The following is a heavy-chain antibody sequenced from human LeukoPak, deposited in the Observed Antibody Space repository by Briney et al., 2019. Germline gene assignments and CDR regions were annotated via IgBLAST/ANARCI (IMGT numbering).Heavy chain of an antibody. Sequence: GGSLRLSCAASRFTFTSNWMSCVRQAPGKGLEWVTNINRDGSDKYYVDSVKGRFTISRDNAKNALYLQMNGQRGEDTAVYYCARNPAKLYDSSGYYYYYYYMDVWGKGTTVTVSS. CDR2: INRDGSDK. CDR3: ARNPAKLYDSSGYYYYYYYMDV. V-gene: IGHV3-7*01. J-gene: IGHJ6*03. CDR1: RFTFTSNW. D-gene: IGHD3-22*01.